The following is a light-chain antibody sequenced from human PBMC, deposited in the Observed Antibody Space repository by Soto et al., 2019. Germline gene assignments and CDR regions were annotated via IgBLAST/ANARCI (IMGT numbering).Light chain of an antibody. Sequence: DLQMTQSPSSVSASVGDRVTITCRASQGVSGWLAWYQQKQGKAPKLLIYSASSLQSGVPSRFSGSGSGTEFTLTISSLQPEDFATYYCQQADSLPHTFGQGTKVEIK. CDR2: SAS. J-gene: IGKJ2*01. V-gene: IGKV1-12*01. CDR3: QQADSLPHT. CDR1: QGVSGW.